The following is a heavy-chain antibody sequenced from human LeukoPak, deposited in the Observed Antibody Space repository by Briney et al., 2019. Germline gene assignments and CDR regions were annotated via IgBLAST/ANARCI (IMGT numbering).Heavy chain of an antibody. J-gene: IGHJ4*02. Sequence: SVKVSCKASGVTFISYAISWVRQAPGQGGEWMGGIITMFGTANYAQKFQGRGTITRDEYRRTAYMEVRRLRSEDTAVYYCARDGYYDSSGSLNPRDYWGQGTLVTVSS. D-gene: IGHD3-22*01. CDR3: ARDGYYDSSGSLNPRDY. CDR2: IITMFGTA. CDR1: GVTFISYA. V-gene: IGHV1-69*05.